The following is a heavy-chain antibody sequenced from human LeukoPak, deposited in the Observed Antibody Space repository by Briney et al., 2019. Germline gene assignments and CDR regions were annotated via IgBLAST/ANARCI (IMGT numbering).Heavy chain of an antibody. CDR2: INPSGGST. J-gene: IGHJ4*02. V-gene: IGHV1-46*01. CDR1: GYTFTSYY. D-gene: IGHD3-10*01. Sequence: ASVKVSCKASGYTFTSYYMHWVRQAPGQGLEWMGIINPSGGSTSYAQKFQGRVTMTRDTSISTAYMELSRLRSDDTAVYYCARGVPYYYGSGSNSFDYWGQGTLVTVSS. CDR3: ARGVPYYYGSGSNSFDY.